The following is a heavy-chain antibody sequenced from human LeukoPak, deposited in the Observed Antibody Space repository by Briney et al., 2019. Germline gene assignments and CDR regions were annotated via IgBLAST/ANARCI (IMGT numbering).Heavy chain of an antibody. J-gene: IGHJ4*02. Sequence: PGGSLRLSCAASGFTFSSYAMSWVRQAPGKGLEWVSAISGSGGSTYYADSVKGRFTISRDNSKNTLYLQMNSLRAEDTVVYYCAKDVSPHYGSGSYVDYWGQGTLVTVSS. V-gene: IGHV3-23*01. D-gene: IGHD3-10*01. CDR2: ISGSGGST. CDR1: GFTFSSYA. CDR3: AKDVSPHYGSGSYVDY.